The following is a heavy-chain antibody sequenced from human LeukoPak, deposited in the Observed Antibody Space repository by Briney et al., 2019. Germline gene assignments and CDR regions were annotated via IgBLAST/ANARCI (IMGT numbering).Heavy chain of an antibody. CDR3: AKHLAYSRQSPDY. CDR1: GFTFSSCA. Sequence: PGGSLRLSCAASGFTFSSCAMSWVRQAPGKGLEWVSAISVGSITYYADSVKGRFTISRDNSKNTLYLQMNSLRAEDTAVYYCAKHLAYSRQSPDYWGQGTLVTVSS. V-gene: IGHV3-23*01. CDR2: ISVGSIT. J-gene: IGHJ4*02. D-gene: IGHD6-13*01.